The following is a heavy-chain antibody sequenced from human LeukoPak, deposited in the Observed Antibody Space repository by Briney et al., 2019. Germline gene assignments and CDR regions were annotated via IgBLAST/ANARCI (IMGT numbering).Heavy chain of an antibody. CDR2: IYYSGST. J-gene: IGHJ4*02. D-gene: IGHD6-19*01. CDR1: GGSISSSSYY. V-gene: IGHV4-39*07. Sequence: SETLSLTCTVSGGSISSSSYYWGWIRQPPGKGLEWIGSIYYSGSTYYNPSLKSRVTISVDTSKNQFSLKLSSVTAADTAVYYCASRSPLYAESHSSGWYSYWGQGTLVTVSS. CDR3: ASRSPLYAESHSSGWYSY.